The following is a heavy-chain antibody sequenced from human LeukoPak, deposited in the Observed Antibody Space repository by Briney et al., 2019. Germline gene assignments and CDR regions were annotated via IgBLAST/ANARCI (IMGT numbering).Heavy chain of an antibody. CDR1: GFTFSSYG. J-gene: IGHJ4*02. Sequence: GGSLRLSCAASGFTFSSYGMHWVRQAPGKGLEWVAVISYDGSNKYYADSVKGRFTISRDNSKNTLYLQMNSLRAEDTAVYYCASLSSFHVPDYWGQGTLVTVSS. CDR2: ISYDGSNK. D-gene: IGHD3-10*02. CDR3: ASLSSFHVPDY. V-gene: IGHV3-30*03.